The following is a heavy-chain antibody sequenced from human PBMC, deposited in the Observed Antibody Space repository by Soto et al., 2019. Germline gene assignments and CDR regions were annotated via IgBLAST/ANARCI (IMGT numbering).Heavy chain of an antibody. J-gene: IGHJ5*02. V-gene: IGHV3-30-3*01. Sequence: QVRLEESGGGVVQPGRSLRLACTASGFSFSSYAMYWFRQPPGKVLEWVAVISHDGINKHYADSVKGRVTVSRDNSNHSLDLQLNSLRGEYTAMYYCARDMYSSDYFVKWFEPWGQGTLDTVSS. CDR2: ISHDGINK. CDR1: GFSFSSYA. D-gene: IGHD6-19*01. CDR3: ARDMYSSDYFVKWFEP.